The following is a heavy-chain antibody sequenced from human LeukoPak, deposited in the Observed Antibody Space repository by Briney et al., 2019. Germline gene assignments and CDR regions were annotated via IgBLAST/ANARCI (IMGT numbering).Heavy chain of an antibody. V-gene: IGHV1-8*03. J-gene: IGHJ4*02. CDR2: MNPNSGNT. Sequence: ASVKVSCKASGYTFTSYDINWVRQATGQGLEWMGWMNPNSGNTGYAQKFQGRVTITRNTSISTAYMELSSLRSEDTAVYYCARSIAAAGPFDYWGQGTLVTVSS. D-gene: IGHD6-13*01. CDR1: GYTFTSYD. CDR3: ARSIAAAGPFDY.